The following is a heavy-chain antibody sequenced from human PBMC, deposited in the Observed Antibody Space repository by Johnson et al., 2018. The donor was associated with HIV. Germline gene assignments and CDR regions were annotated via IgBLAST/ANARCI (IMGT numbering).Heavy chain of an antibody. Sequence: VQLVESGGAVVRPGGSLRLSCAASGFTFDDYGMSWVRQAPGKGLEWVSGISWNGGRTIYADSVKGRFTISRDNAKNSLYLQMNSLRAEDTALYFCARGGRGYQNIHDPFDIWGQGTMVTVSS. J-gene: IGHJ3*02. CDR1: GFTFDDYG. CDR2: ISWNGGRT. D-gene: IGHD2-2*01. V-gene: IGHV3-20*04. CDR3: ARGGRGYQNIHDPFDI.